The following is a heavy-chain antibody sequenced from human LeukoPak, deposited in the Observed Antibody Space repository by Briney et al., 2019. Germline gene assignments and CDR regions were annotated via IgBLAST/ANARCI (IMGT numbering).Heavy chain of an antibody. Sequence: GSSVKVSCKASGGTFSSYAFSWVRQAPGQGLEWMGGIIPIFGAANYAQKFQGRVTITADKSTSTAYMELSSLRSEDTAVYYCAREILSAFGIWGQGTMVTVSS. D-gene: IGHD3-3*01. CDR3: AREILSAFGI. CDR2: IIPIFGAA. CDR1: GGTFSSYA. J-gene: IGHJ3*02. V-gene: IGHV1-69*06.